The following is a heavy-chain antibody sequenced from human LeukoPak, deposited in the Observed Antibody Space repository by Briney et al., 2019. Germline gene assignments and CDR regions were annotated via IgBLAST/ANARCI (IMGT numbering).Heavy chain of an antibody. CDR1: GGSINYDY. Sequence: SETLSLTCTVSGGSINYDYWSWIRQSPGKRLEWIGYIHYSGATNYSPSLNSRVTISVDTSKNQFPLKLSSVTAADTALYYCATLRGASTAVFDSWGQGTLVTVSS. CDR2: IHYSGAT. D-gene: IGHD2-21*02. V-gene: IGHV4-59*08. J-gene: IGHJ4*02. CDR3: ATLRGASTAVFDS.